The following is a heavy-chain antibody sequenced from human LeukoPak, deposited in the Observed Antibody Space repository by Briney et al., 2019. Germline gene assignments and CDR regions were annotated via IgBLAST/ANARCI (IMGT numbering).Heavy chain of an antibody. Sequence: ASVKVSCKASGYTFTGYYMHWVRQAPGQGLEWMGWINPNSGGTNYAQKFQGRVTMTRDTSISTAYMELSRLRSDDTAVYYCARARIDVVEPAAHKTFDYWGQGTLVTVSS. CDR1: GYTFTGYY. J-gene: IGHJ4*02. D-gene: IGHD2-2*01. CDR2: INPNSGGT. V-gene: IGHV1-2*02. CDR3: ARARIDVVEPAAHKTFDY.